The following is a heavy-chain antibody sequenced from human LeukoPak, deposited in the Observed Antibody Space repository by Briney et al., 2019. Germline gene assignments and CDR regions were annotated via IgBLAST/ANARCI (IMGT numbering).Heavy chain of an antibody. CDR2: IYYSGST. CDR1: GGSISSSSYY. CDR3: ARPNLGWFWSGYSPLDAFDI. D-gene: IGHD3-3*01. V-gene: IGHV4-39*01. Sequence: PSETLSLTCTVSGGSISSSSYYWGWIRQPPGKGLEWIGSIYYSGSTYYNPSLKSRVTISVDTSKNQFSLKLSSVTAADTAVYYCARPNLGWFWSGYSPLDAFDIWGQGTMVTVSS. J-gene: IGHJ3*02.